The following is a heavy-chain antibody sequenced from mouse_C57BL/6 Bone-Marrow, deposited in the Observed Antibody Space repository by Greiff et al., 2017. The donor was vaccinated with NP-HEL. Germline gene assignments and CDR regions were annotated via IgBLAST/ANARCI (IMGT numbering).Heavy chain of an antibody. J-gene: IGHJ3*01. Sequence: EVQRVESGAELVRPGASVKLSCTASGFNIKDDFMHWVKQRPEQGLEWIGWIDPENGDTEYASKFQGKATITADTSSNTAYLQLSSLTSEDTAVYYCTTNYGSSSAWFAYWGQGTLVTVSA. V-gene: IGHV14-4*01. CDR3: TTNYGSSSAWFAY. CDR2: IDPENGDT. D-gene: IGHD1-1*01. CDR1: GFNIKDDF.